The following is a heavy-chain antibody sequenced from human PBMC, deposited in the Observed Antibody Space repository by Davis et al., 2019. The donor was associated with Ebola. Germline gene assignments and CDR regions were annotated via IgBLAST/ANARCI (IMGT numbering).Heavy chain of an antibody. J-gene: IGHJ4*02. CDR2: IIPIFGTA. CDR3: ARAPYCTGGVCYTGPDY. V-gene: IGHV1-69*06. D-gene: IGHD2-8*02. CDR1: GGTFSSYA. Sequence: SVKVSCKASGGTFSSYAISWVRQASGQGLEWMGGIIPIFGTANYAQKFQGRVTITADKSTSTAYMELSSLRSEDTAVYYCARAPYCTGGVCYTGPDYWGQGTLVTVSS.